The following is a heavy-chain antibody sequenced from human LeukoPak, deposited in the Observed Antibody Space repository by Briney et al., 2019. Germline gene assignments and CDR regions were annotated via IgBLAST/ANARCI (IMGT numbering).Heavy chain of an antibody. CDR3: AKARGIAAAGDY. CDR1: GFTFDDYA. Sequence: HAGGSLRLSCAASGFTFDDYAMHWVRQAPGKGLEWVSGISWNSGSIGYADSVKGRFTISRDNAKNSLYLQMNSPRAEDTALYYCAKARGIAAAGDYWGQGTLVTVSS. J-gene: IGHJ4*02. D-gene: IGHD6-13*01. V-gene: IGHV3-9*01. CDR2: ISWNSGSI.